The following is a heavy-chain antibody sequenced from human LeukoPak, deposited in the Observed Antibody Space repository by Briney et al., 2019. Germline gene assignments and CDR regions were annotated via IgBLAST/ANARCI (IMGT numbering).Heavy chain of an antibody. Sequence: GASVKVSCKAPGGTFSSYAISWVRQAPGQGLEWMGGIIPIFGTANYAQKFQGRVTITADESTSTAYMELSSLRSEDTAVYYCARDGGSSGWYFCVYWGQGTLVTVSS. V-gene: IGHV1-69*13. J-gene: IGHJ4*02. CDR2: IIPIFGTA. CDR3: ARDGGSSGWYFCVY. D-gene: IGHD6-19*01. CDR1: GGTFSSYA.